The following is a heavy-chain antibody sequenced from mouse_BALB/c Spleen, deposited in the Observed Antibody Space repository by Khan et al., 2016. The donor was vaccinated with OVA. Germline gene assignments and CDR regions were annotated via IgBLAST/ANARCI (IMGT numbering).Heavy chain of an antibody. D-gene: IGHD2-1*01. V-gene: IGHV5-4*02. J-gene: IGHJ3*01. CDR2: ISDGGSYT. CDR1: GFTFSDYY. CDR3: DIGYYGNPLAY. Sequence: EVQLLETGGGLVKPGGSLKLSCAASGFTFSDYYMYWVRQTPEKRLEWVATISDGGSYTYYPDSVKGRFTISRDDAKNNLYLQMSSLKSEDTAMYYCDIGYYGNPLAYWGQGTLVTVSA.